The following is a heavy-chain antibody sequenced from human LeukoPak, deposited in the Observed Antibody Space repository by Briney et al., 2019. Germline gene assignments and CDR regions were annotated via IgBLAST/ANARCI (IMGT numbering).Heavy chain of an antibody. D-gene: IGHD3-22*01. Sequence: SETLSLTCTVSGGSISSGGYYWSWIRQHPGKGQEYIGHIYNSGSTYYNPSLKSRVTISVDTSKNQFPLKLSSVTAADTAVYYCARGFYDSSGYYYDYWGQGTLVTVSS. CDR3: ARGFYDSSGYYYDY. J-gene: IGHJ4*02. CDR2: IYNSGST. V-gene: IGHV4-30-4*08. CDR1: GGSISSGGYY.